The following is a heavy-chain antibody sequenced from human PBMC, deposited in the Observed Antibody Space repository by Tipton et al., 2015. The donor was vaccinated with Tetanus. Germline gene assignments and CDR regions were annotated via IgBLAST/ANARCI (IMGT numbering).Heavy chain of an antibody. Sequence: TLSLTCAVSGYSISSGYYWGWIRQPPGKGLEWIGSIYHSGSTYYNPSLKSRVTISVDTSKNQFSLKLSSVTAADTAVYYCARVPDSSGYYPDDGIDYWGQGTLVTVSS. CDR1: GYSISSGYY. J-gene: IGHJ4*02. CDR3: ARVPDSSGYYPDDGIDY. D-gene: IGHD3-22*01. V-gene: IGHV4-38-2*01. CDR2: IYHSGST.